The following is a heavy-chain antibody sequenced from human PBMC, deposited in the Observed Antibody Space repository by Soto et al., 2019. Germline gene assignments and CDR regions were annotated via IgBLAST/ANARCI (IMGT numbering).Heavy chain of an antibody. J-gene: IGHJ4*02. D-gene: IGHD6-19*01. CDR3: AKGRQEWLVQGGFYYFDY. CDR2: ISGSGDTT. CDR1: GFTFNIYA. V-gene: IGHV3-23*01. Sequence: PGGSLRLSCAASGFTFNIYAMSWVRQAPGKGLEWVSAISGSGDTTYYADSVKGRFTISRDNSKNTLYLQMNSLRAEDTAVFYCAKGRQEWLVQGGFYYFDYWGKGNLGT.